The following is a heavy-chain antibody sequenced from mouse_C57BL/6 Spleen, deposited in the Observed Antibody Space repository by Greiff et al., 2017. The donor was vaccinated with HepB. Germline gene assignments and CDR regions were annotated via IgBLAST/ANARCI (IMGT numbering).Heavy chain of an antibody. D-gene: IGHD2-2*01. V-gene: IGHV6-3*01. J-gene: IGHJ3*01. CDR1: GFTFSNYW. Sequence: EVKLLESGGGLVQPGGSMKLSCVASGFTFSNYWMNWVRQSPEKGLEWVAQIRLKSDNYATHYAESVKGRFTISRDDSKSSVYLQMNNLRAEDTGIYYCTAIYYGYPTWGQGTLVTVSA. CDR2: IRLKSDNYAT. CDR3: TAIYYGYPT.